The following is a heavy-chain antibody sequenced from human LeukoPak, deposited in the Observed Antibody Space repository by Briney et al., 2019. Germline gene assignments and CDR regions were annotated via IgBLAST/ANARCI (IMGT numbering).Heavy chain of an antibody. CDR3: ARDRAWNYFDY. CDR2: ISGSGGST. J-gene: IGHJ4*02. V-gene: IGHV3-23*01. CDR1: GFTFSSFA. Sequence: PGGSLRLSCAASGFTFSSFALSWVRQAPGKGLEWVSSISGSGGSTSYADSAKGRFTISRDNSKNTLYLQMDSLRAEDTAVYYCARDRAWNYFDYWGQGTLVTVSS. D-gene: IGHD3-3*01.